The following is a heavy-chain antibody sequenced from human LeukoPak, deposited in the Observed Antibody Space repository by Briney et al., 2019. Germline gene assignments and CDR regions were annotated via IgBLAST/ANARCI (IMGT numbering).Heavy chain of an antibody. V-gene: IGHV4-59*11. D-gene: IGHD4-17*01. Sequence: SETLSLTCAVSADSFSSHYWSWIRQPPGKGLEWIGYISYIGSTNYNPSLKSRVTISIDTSKNQFSPKLSSVTAADTAVYYCARDLITVTKGFDIWGQGTMVSVSS. CDR2: ISYIGST. CDR3: ARDLITVTKGFDI. J-gene: IGHJ3*02. CDR1: ADSFSSHY.